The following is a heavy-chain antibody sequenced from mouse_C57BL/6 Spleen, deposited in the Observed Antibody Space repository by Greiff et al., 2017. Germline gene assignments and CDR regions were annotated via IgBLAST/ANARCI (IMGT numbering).Heavy chain of an antibody. CDR1: GYSFTSYY. D-gene: IGHD2-2*01. Sequence: VKLVESGPELVKPGASVKISCKASGYSFTSYYIHWVKQRPGQGLEWIGWIYPGNGNTKYNEKFKGKATLTADTSSSTAYMQLSSLTSEDSAVYYCAKTLSTMVSFDYWGQGTTLTVSS. J-gene: IGHJ2*01. CDR3: AKTLSTMVSFDY. CDR2: IYPGNGNT. V-gene: IGHV1-66*01.